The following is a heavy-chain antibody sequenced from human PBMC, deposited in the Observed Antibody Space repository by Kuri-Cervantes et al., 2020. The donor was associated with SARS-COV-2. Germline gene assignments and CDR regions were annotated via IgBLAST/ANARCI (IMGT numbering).Heavy chain of an antibody. CDR1: GFTFSSYV. CDR2: IDSNSFST. CDR3: ARGAYYYYGMDV. Sequence: GESLKISCAASGFTFSSYVMSWVRQAPGKALEWVSSIDSNSFSTYYADSVKGRFTISRDNSRNTLYLQMNSLRAEDTAVYYCARGAYYYYGMDVWGQGTTVTVSS. J-gene: IGHJ6*02. V-gene: IGHV3-23*01.